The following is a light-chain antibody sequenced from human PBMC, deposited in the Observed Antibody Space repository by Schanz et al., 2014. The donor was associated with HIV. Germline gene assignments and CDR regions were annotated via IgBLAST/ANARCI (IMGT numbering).Light chain of an antibody. V-gene: IGLV6-57*04. CDR3: QSYDSSDQVI. CDR2: EDS. Sequence: FMLTQPHSVSESPGKTVTLSCTRSSGSIASNYVQWYQQRPASAPIIVIYEDSQRPSGVPDRFSGSIDSFSNSASLTISGLKTEDEADYYCQSYDSSDQVIFGGGTKVTVL. J-gene: IGLJ2*01. CDR1: SGSIASNY.